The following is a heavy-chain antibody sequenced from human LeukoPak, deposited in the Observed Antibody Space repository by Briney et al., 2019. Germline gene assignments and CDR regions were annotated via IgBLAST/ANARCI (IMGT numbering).Heavy chain of an antibody. CDR3: ARGSVPGIAAAGSPRAPLFRY. D-gene: IGHD6-13*01. Sequence: PSETLSLTCAVYGGSFSGYYWSWIRQPPGKGLEWIGEINHSGSTNYNPSLKSRVTISVDTSKNQFSLKLSSVTAADTAVYYCARGSVPGIAAAGSPRAPLFRYWGQGTLVTVPS. CDR1: GGSFSGYY. V-gene: IGHV4-34*01. CDR2: INHSGST. J-gene: IGHJ4*02.